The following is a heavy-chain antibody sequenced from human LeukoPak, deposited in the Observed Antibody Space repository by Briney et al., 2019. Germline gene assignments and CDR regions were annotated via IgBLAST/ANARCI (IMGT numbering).Heavy chain of an antibody. Sequence: PSETLSLTCTVSGGSISSYYWSWIRQPPGKGLEWIGEINHSGSTNYNPSLKSRVTISVDTSKNQFSLKLSSVTAADTAVYYCAGGVVAAGNWGQGTLVTVSS. CDR1: GGSISSYY. CDR3: AGGVVAAGN. CDR2: INHSGST. V-gene: IGHV4-34*01. D-gene: IGHD2-15*01. J-gene: IGHJ4*02.